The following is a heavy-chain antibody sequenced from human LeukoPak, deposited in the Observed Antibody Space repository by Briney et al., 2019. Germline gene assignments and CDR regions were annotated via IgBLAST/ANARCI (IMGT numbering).Heavy chain of an antibody. CDR2: ISVYNGNT. CDR1: GYTFTTYG. CDR3: ARGGLDGYIYGVYFDY. V-gene: IGHV1-18*01. D-gene: IGHD5-24*01. Sequence: EASVRVSCKASGYTFTTYGLTWVRQAPGQGLEWMGWISVYNGNTNYAQKFQGRVTITADESTSTAYMELSSLRSEDTAVYYCARGGLDGYIYGVYFDYWGQGTLVTVSS. J-gene: IGHJ4*02.